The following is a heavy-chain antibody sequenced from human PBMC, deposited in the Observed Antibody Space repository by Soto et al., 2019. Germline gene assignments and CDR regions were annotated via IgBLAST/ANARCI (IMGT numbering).Heavy chain of an antibody. V-gene: IGHV1-18*01. CDR3: ARGHTYYHFWGGSRVYMDV. Sequence: QVQLVQSGAEVKKPRAPVKVSCKASGYTFTSYGISWVRQAPGQGIEWMGWMSAYNGNTNYAQKLQGRVTMTTDTSTSTAYMELRSLRSDYTAVYYCARGHTYYHFWGGSRVYMDVWGKGTTVTVSS. CDR1: GYTFTSYG. CDR2: MSAYNGNT. D-gene: IGHD3-3*01. J-gene: IGHJ6*03.